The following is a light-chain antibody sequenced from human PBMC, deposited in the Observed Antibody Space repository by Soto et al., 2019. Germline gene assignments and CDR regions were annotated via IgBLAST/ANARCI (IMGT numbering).Light chain of an antibody. CDR3: QQYGSSRT. CDR1: QTVTRSY. Sequence: EIVFTQSPGTLSLSPGERATLSCRASQTVTRSYLAWYQQKPGLAPRLLIYAASTRATGIPDRFSGSGSGTDFTLTISRLEPEDFAVYFCQQYGSSRTFGQGTKVDIK. CDR2: AAS. V-gene: IGKV3-20*01. J-gene: IGKJ1*01.